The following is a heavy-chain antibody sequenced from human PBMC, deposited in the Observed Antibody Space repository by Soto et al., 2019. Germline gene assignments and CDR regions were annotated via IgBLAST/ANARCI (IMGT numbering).Heavy chain of an antibody. CDR2: IKSKTDGGTT. Sequence: EVQLVESGGGLVKPGGSLRLSCAASGFTFSNAWMSWVRQAPGKGLEWVGRIKSKTDGGTTDYAAPVKGRFTISRDDSKNTLYLQMNSLRAEDTAVYYCAKSREFGDSSGYYYVFGMDVWGQGTTVTVSS. V-gene: IGHV3-15*01. D-gene: IGHD3-22*01. J-gene: IGHJ6*02. CDR3: AKSREFGDSSGYYYVFGMDV. CDR1: GFTFSNAW.